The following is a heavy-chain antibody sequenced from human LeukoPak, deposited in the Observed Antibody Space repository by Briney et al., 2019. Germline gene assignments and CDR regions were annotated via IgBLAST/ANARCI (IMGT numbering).Heavy chain of an antibody. V-gene: IGHV2-5*01. J-gene: IGHJ4*02. Sequence: SGPTLVNPTQTLTLTCTCSGFSLSSPGVGVGGIRQPPGKALEWLALVYWNDAKRYSPSLRSRLTITKDSTQKQVVLTMTKMDPVDTATYYCAQKDADTTMVPHYWGQGILVTVSS. CDR3: AQKDADTTMVPHY. D-gene: IGHD5-18*01. CDR2: VYWNDAK. CDR1: GFSLSSPGVG.